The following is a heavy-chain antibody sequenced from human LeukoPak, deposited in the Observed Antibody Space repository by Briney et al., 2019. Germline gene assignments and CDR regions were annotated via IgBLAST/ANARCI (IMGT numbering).Heavy chain of an antibody. CDR1: GYTFTSYG. D-gene: IGHD6-13*01. J-gene: IGHJ4*02. V-gene: IGHV1-18*01. CDR2: ISAYNGNT. Sequence: GASVKVSCKASGYTFTSYGISWVRQAPGQGLEWMGWISAYNGNTNYAQKLQGRVTMTTDTSTSTAYMELRSLRSDDTAVYYCARDRSIAAAGTAAGFDYWGQGTLVTVSS. CDR3: ARDRSIAAAGTAAGFDY.